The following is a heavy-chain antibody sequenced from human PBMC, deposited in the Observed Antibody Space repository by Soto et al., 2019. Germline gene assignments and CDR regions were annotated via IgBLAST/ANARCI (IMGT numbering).Heavy chain of an antibody. CDR1: GYTFTSYY. CDR3: ARDRGDFWSGYYTGIDY. Sequence: ASVKVSCKASGYTFTSYYMHWVRQAPGQGLEWMGIINPSGGSTSYAQKFQGRVTMTRDTSTSTVYMELSSLRSEDTAVYYCARDRGDFWSGYYTGIDYWGQGTLVTVSS. J-gene: IGHJ4*02. CDR2: INPSGGST. D-gene: IGHD3-3*01. V-gene: IGHV1-46*01.